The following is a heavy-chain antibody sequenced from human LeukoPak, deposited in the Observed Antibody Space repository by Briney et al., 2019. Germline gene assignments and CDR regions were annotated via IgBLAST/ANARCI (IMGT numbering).Heavy chain of an antibody. J-gene: IGHJ5*02. Sequence: GGSVRLSCAASGVTFSSYGRHWVRQAPGKGLEWVAVIWYGGSNKYYADSVKGRFTISRDNSKNTLYLQMNSLRAEDTAVYYCAKGESSSLIMWFDPWGQGTLVTVSS. CDR1: GVTFSSYG. CDR3: AKGESSSLIMWFDP. V-gene: IGHV3-33*08. D-gene: IGHD6-13*01. CDR2: IWYGGSNK.